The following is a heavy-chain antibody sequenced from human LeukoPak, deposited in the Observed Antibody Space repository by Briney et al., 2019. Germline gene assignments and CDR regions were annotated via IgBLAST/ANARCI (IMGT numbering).Heavy chain of an antibody. D-gene: IGHD3-10*01. J-gene: IGHJ4*02. CDR1: GYTFTSYG. CDR3: ARDGAMYYYDSGSSIPPYFDY. Sequence: GASVKVSCKASGYTFTSYGISWVRQAPGQGLEWMGWINPNSGGTNYAQKFQGRVTMTRDTSISTAYMELTRLRSDDTAMYYCARDGAMYYYDSGSSIPPYFDYWGQGTLVTVSS. CDR2: INPNSGGT. V-gene: IGHV1-2*02.